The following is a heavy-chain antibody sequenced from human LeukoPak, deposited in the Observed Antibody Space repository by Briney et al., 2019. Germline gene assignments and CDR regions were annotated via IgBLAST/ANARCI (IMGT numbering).Heavy chain of an antibody. J-gene: IGHJ5*02. Sequence: SETLSLTCTVSGGSISSSSYSWGWIRQPPGKGLEWIGSIYYSGSTYYNPSLKSRVTISVDTSKNQFSLKLSSVTAADTAVYYCARHSHTSGYYPWGQGTLVTVSS. CDR1: GGSISSSSYS. CDR3: ARHSHTSGYYP. V-gene: IGHV4-39*01. CDR2: IYYSGST. D-gene: IGHD3-22*01.